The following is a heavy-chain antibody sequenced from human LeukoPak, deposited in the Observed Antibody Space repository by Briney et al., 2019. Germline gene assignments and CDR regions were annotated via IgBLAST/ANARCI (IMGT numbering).Heavy chain of an antibody. V-gene: IGHV3-23*01. CDR3: TKRVKYGGTWDHFAD. CDR1: GFTFDNYR. J-gene: IGHJ4*02. CDR2: VNADGGNT. D-gene: IGHD1-26*01. Sequence: GGSLRLSCAASGFTFDNYRMSWVRQAPGKGLEWVSTVNADGGNTYYADSVKGRSTISRDNSKSTLILQMNSLRVEDTALYYCTKRVKYGGTWDHFADWGQGTLVTVSS.